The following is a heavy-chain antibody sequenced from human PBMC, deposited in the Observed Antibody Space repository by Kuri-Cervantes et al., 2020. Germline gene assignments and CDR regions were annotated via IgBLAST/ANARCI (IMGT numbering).Heavy chain of an antibody. V-gene: IGHV3-33*01. Sequence: GGSLRLSCAASGFTFSSYGMHWVRQAPGKGLEWVAVIWYDGSNKYYADSVKGRFTISRDNSKNTLYLQMNSPRAEDTAVYYCARLVGYCSGGSCLPFDYWGQGTLVTVSS. D-gene: IGHD2-15*01. CDR3: ARLVGYCSGGSCLPFDY. CDR2: IWYDGSNK. J-gene: IGHJ4*02. CDR1: GFTFSSYG.